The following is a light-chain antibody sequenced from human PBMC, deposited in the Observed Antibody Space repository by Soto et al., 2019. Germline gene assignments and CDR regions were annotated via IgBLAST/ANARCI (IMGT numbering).Light chain of an antibody. J-gene: IGKJ1*01. CDR3: QDDKSSCRT. CDR2: DAS. CDR1: QSISTW. Sequence: DIQTNQYPSTVSASLGDRVTITRRASQSISTWLAWHQQKTGQAPKNLIYDASSLARGAPSRFRGNRSGTECTLTTSGLQTDDVATDYGQDDKSSCRTFDQGTKVDI. V-gene: IGKV1-5*01.